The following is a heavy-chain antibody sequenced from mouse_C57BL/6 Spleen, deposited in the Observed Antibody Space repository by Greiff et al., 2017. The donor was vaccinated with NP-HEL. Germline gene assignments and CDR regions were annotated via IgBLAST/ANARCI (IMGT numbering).Heavy chain of an antibody. CDR3: ARWSNSWYFDV. CDR2: IDPSDSYT. Sequence: QVQLQQPGAELVMPGASVKLSCKASGYTFTSYWMHWVKQRPGQGLEWIGEIDPSDSYTNYNQKFKGKSTLTVDKSSSTAYMQLSSLTSEDSAVYYGARWSNSWYFDVWGTGTTVTVSS. CDR1: GYTFTSYW. J-gene: IGHJ1*03. V-gene: IGHV1-69*01. D-gene: IGHD2-5*01.